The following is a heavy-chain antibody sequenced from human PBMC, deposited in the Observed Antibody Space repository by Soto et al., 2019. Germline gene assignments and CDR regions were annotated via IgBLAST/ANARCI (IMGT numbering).Heavy chain of an antibody. CDR1: GGSISSSNW. CDR2: IYHSGST. Sequence: PSETLSLTCAVSGGSISSSNWWSWVRQPPGKGLEWIGEIYHSGSTNYNPSLKSRVTISVDKSKNQFSLKLSSVTAADTAVYYCARLPPKKYSSSPNWFDPWGQGTLVTVSS. V-gene: IGHV4-4*02. D-gene: IGHD6-13*01. J-gene: IGHJ5*02. CDR3: ARLPPKKYSSSPNWFDP.